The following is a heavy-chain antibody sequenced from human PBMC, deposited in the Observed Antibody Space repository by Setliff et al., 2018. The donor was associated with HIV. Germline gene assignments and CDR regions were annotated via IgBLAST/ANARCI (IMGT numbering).Heavy chain of an antibody. CDR3: ARGRSCSSSSCYLVYYYHYGMDV. CDR1: GGSISSGSYY. J-gene: IGHJ6*02. Sequence: ASETLSLTCTVSGGSISSGSYYWSWIRQPPGKGLEWIGEIIHTGSTNYNPSLKSRVTISVDTSKNQFSLRLSSVPAADTAVYYCARGRSCSSSSCYLVYYYHYGMDVWGHGSTVTVSS. V-gene: IGHV4-39*07. D-gene: IGHD2-2*01. CDR2: IIHTGST.